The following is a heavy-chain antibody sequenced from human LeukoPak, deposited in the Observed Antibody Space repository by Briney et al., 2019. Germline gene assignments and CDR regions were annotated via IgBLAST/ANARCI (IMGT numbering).Heavy chain of an antibody. CDR3: ARGGVYSTSAVDY. CDR1: GFSFSNYG. J-gene: IGHJ4*02. V-gene: IGHV3-23*01. D-gene: IGHD6-6*01. Sequence: GGSLRLSCAASGFSFSNYGMNWVRQAPGKGLEWVSGIIGSGGTTYYADSVKGRFTISRDNSKNTLYLQMNSLRAEDTAVYYCARGGVYSTSAVDYWGQGTLVTVSS. CDR2: IIGSGGTT.